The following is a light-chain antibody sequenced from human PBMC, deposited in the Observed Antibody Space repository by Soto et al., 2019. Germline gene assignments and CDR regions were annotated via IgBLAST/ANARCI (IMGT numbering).Light chain of an antibody. CDR2: HGS. V-gene: IGKV3-20*01. J-gene: IGKJ4*01. CDR1: QTISRNY. Sequence: IVLTQSPGTLSLSPGERVTLSCRASQTISRNYLAWYQQKPGLAPRLIMYHGSRRAAGTPDRFSGSGAGTNFSLTISSLQPEDFAVYYCQQYCSLVPGLTFGGGTKVEIK. CDR3: QQYCSLVPGLT.